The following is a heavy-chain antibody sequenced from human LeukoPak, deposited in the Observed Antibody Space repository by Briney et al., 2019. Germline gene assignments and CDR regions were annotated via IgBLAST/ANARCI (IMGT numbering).Heavy chain of an antibody. CDR2: IYYSGST. J-gene: IGHJ4*02. Sequence: KPSETLSLTCTVSGGSISSYYWSWIRQPPGKGLEWIGYIYYSGSTNYNPSLKSRVTISVDTSKNQFSLKLSSVTAADTAVYYCARQIHDSSGNYYFDYWGQGTLVTVSS. CDR3: ARQIHDSSGNYYFDY. CDR1: GGSISSYY. D-gene: IGHD3-22*01. V-gene: IGHV4-59*08.